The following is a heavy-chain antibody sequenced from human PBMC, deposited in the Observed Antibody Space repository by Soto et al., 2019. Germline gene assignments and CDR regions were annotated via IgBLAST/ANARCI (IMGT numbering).Heavy chain of an antibody. CDR1: GYTFTSYY. Sequence: ASVKVSCKSSGYTFTSYYMHCVRQAPGQGLEWMGIINPSGGSTSYAQKFQGRVTMTRDTSTSTVYMELSSLRSEDTAVYYCAREVAGTTPRLDYWGQGTLVTVSS. CDR2: INPSGGST. V-gene: IGHV1-46*01. CDR3: AREVAGTTPRLDY. D-gene: IGHD6-13*01. J-gene: IGHJ4*02.